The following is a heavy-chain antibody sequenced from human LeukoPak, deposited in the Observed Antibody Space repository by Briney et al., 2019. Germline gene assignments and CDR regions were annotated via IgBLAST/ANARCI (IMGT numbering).Heavy chain of an antibody. CDR2: ISSSSSYT. CDR3: ARGHSSSWYAAGAFDI. J-gene: IGHJ3*02. D-gene: IGHD6-13*01. Sequence: GSLRLSCAASGFTFSDYYMSWIRQVPGKGLEWVSYISSSSSYTNYADSVKGRFTISRDNAKNSLYLQMNSLRAEDTAVYYCARGHSSSWYAAGAFDIWGQGTMVTVSS. CDR1: GFTFSDYY. V-gene: IGHV3-11*06.